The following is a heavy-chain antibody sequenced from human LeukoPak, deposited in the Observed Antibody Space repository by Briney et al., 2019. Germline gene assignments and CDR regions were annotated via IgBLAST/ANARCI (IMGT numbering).Heavy chain of an antibody. CDR2: ISYSGIT. CDR3: ASSPSFYYDFWSGYSNAFDI. J-gene: IGHJ3*02. CDR1: GGSISSDY. Sequence: SETLSLTCTVSGGSISSDYWSWIRQPPGKGLECVGYISYSGITNYNPSLRSRVTISLDTSKNQFSLRLSSVTAADTAMYYCASSPSFYYDFWSGYSNAFDIWGQGTMVTVSS. V-gene: IGHV4-59*08. D-gene: IGHD3-3*01.